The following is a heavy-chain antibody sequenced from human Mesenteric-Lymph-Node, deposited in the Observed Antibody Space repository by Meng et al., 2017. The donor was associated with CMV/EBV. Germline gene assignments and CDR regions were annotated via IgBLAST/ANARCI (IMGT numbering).Heavy chain of an antibody. CDR1: GGSINSGGYY. J-gene: IGHJ6*02. Sequence: GSLRLSCTVSGGSINSGGYYWSWIRQPPGKGLEWIGYIFHSGSTNYSPSLKSRVTISVDTSKNQFSLKLSSVTAADTAVYYCARGFKLVATITTGGYYYGMDVWGQGTTVTVSS. CDR2: IFHSGST. D-gene: IGHD5-12*01. V-gene: IGHV4-61*08. CDR3: ARGFKLVATITTGGYYYGMDV.